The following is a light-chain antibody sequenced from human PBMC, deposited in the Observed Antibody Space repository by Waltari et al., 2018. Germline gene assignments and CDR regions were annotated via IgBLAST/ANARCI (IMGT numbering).Light chain of an antibody. CDR1: QSVLYSSNTKNY. V-gene: IGKV4-1*01. CDR3: QQYYSTPPT. CDR2: WAS. Sequence: DIVMTQSPDSLAWSLGERATINCKSSQSVLYSSNTKNYLAWYQQKPGQPPKLLIYWASTRESGVPDRFSGSGSGTSFTLTISSLQAEDVAVYYCQQYYSTPPTFGGGTKVEIK. J-gene: IGKJ4*01.